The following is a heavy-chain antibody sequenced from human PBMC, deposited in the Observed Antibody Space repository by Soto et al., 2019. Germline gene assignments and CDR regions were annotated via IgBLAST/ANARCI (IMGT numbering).Heavy chain of an antibody. V-gene: IGHV1-24*01. CDR2: FDPEDGET. J-gene: IGHJ5*02. CDR1: GYTLTELS. Sequence: ASVKVSCKVSGYTLTELSMHWVRQAPGKGLEWMGGFDPEDGETIYAQKFQGRVTMTEDTSTDTAYMELSSLRSEDTAVYYCATDHSNWIFGVVTPRGWFDPWGQGTLVTVSS. D-gene: IGHD3-3*01. CDR3: ATDHSNWIFGVVTPRGWFDP.